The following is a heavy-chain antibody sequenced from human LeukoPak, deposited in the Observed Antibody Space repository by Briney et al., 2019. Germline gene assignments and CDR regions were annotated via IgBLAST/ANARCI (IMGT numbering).Heavy chain of an antibody. CDR1: GFTFSSYA. D-gene: IGHD6-19*01. CDR3: VKGSSGWYSGTDY. J-gene: IGHJ4*02. Sequence: PGGSLRLSCSASGFTFSSYAMHWVRQAPGKGLEYVSAISSNGGSTYYADSVKGRFTISRDNSKNTLYLQMSSLRAEDTAVYYCVKGSSGWYSGTDYWGQGTPVTVSS. V-gene: IGHV3-64D*06. CDR2: ISSNGGST.